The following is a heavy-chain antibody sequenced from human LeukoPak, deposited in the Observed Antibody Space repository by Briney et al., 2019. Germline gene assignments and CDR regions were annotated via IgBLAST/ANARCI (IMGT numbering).Heavy chain of an antibody. D-gene: IGHD3-22*01. J-gene: IGHJ6*03. CDR1: GYTFTGYY. CDR2: INPNSGGT. Sequence: ASVRVSCKASGYTFTGYYMHWVRQAPGQGLEWMGWINPNSGGTNYAQKFQGRVTMTRDTSISTAYMELSRLRSDDTAVYYCARSDSSGYYHPSGGLMDVWGKGTTVTISS. CDR3: ARSDSSGYYHPSGGLMDV. V-gene: IGHV1-2*02.